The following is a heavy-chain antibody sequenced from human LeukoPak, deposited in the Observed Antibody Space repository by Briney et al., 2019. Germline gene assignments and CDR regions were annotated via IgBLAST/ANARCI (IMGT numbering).Heavy chain of an antibody. V-gene: IGHV3-30*18. J-gene: IGHJ4*02. CDR3: AKDLAYCSSTSCYELDH. CDR1: GFTFSTYG. D-gene: IGHD2-2*01. Sequence: TGGSLRLPCAATGFTFSTYGMHWVRQAPGKGLEWVAVISNDGRNKHYAGSVKGHFTISRDNSRNTLYLQMNNLRAEDTAVYYCAKDLAYCSSTSCYELDHWGQGTLVTVSS. CDR2: ISNDGRNK.